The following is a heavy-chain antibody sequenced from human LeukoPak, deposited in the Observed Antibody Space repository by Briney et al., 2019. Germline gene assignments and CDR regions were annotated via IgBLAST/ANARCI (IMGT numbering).Heavy chain of an antibody. J-gene: IGHJ4*02. Sequence: PGGSLRLSCAASGFTFSSYEMNWVRQAPGKGLECVSYISSSGSTIYYADSVKGRFTISRDNAKNSLYLQMNSLRAEDTAVYYCARDKIPTVTPFDYWGQGTLVTVSS. CDR1: GFTFSSYE. D-gene: IGHD4-17*01. CDR2: ISSSGSTI. V-gene: IGHV3-48*03. CDR3: ARDKIPTVTPFDY.